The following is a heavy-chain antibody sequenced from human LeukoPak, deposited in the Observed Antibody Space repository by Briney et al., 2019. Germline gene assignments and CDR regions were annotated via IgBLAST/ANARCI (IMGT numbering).Heavy chain of an antibody. CDR2: TYYSGST. D-gene: IGHD3-22*01. CDR1: GGSISDSSYY. V-gene: IGHV4-39*02. J-gene: IGHJ4*02. CDR3: AREATHEDRGFDY. Sequence: PSETLSLTCTVSGGSISDSSYYWDWIRQPPGKGLEWIGSTYYSGSTYYTPSLKSRLTISVDTSKNQFSLKLSSVTAADTAVYYCAREATHEDRGFDYWGQGTLVTVSS.